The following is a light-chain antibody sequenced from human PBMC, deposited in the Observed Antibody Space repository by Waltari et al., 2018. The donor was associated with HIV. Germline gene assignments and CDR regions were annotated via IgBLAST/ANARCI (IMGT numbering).Light chain of an antibody. Sequence: QSVLTPPPSVSAAPGQKVTISCSGSTSNIGNAYVSWYQHVQGAAPRLLIYANNKRPSGIPDRFSGAKSGASATLDITGLQTGDEADYYCGTWDPRLSAGVFGGGTKLTVL. J-gene: IGLJ3*02. CDR2: ANN. V-gene: IGLV1-51*01. CDR1: TSNIGNAY. CDR3: GTWDPRLSAGV.